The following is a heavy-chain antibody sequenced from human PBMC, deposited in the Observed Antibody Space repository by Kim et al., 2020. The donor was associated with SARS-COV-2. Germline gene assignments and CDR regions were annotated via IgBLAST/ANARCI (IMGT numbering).Heavy chain of an antibody. V-gene: IGHV4-59*08. CDR3: ARHHSSGWSHDAFDI. Sequence: PSLKSRVTISVDTSKNQFSLKLSSVTAADTAVYYCARHHSSGWSHDAFDIWGQGTMVTVSS. D-gene: IGHD6-19*01. J-gene: IGHJ3*02.